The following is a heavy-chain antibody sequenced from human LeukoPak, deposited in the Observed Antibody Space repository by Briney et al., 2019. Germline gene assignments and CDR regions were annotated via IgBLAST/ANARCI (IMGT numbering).Heavy chain of an antibody. V-gene: IGHV3-7*03. Sequence: GGALRLSCVPSGYTLSGYWTSWVREALGEGLGWVANIKQDVSEKYYVDSVKGRFTISRDNAKNSLYLQMNSLRADDTAVYYCARKAYGLDVWGKGTTVTVSS. CDR2: IKQDVSEK. CDR1: GYTLSGYW. J-gene: IGHJ6*04. CDR3: ARKAYGLDV.